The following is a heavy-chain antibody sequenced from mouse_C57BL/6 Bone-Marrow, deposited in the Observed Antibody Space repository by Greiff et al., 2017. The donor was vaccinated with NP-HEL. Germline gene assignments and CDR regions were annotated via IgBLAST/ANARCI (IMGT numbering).Heavy chain of an antibody. V-gene: IGHV1-85*01. CDR2: IYPRDGST. J-gene: IGHJ3*01. CDR1: GYTFTSYD. CDR3: FITTPQAWFAY. Sequence: QVQLQQSGPELVKPGASVKLSCKASGYTFTSYDINWVKQRPGQGLEWIGWIYPRDGSTKYNEKFKGKATLTVDTSSSTAYMELHSLTSEDSAVYFCFITTPQAWFAYWGQGTLVTVSA. D-gene: IGHD1-1*01.